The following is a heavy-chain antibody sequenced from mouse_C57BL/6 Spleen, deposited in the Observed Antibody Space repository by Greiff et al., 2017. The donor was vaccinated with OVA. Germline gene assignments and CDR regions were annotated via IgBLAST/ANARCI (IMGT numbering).Heavy chain of an antibody. CDR2: IYPGDGDT. CDR1: GYAFSSSW. Sequence: VQLQQSGPELVKPGASVKISCKASGYAFSSSWMNWVKQRPGKGLEWIGRIYPGDGDTNYKGKFKGKATLTADKSSSTAYMQLSSLTSEDSAVYFCARGIWFDYWGQGTTLTVSS. J-gene: IGHJ2*01. V-gene: IGHV1-82*01. CDR3: ARGIWFDY.